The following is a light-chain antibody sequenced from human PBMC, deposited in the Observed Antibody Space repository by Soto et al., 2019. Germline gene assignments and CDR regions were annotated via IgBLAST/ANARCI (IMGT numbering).Light chain of an antibody. V-gene: IGLV2-14*01. J-gene: IGLJ2*01. CDR2: EVS. Sequence: QSALTQPASVSGSPGQSITISCTGTSSDAGGYNYVSWYQQHPGKAPKLMIYEVSNRPSGVSNRFSGSKSGNTASLTISGLQAEDEADYYCSSSTSSSTLVFGGGTKLTVL. CDR3: SSSTSSSTLV. CDR1: SSDAGGYNY.